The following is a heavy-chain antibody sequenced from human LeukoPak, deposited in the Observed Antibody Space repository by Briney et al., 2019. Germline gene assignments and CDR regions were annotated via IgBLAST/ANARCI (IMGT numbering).Heavy chain of an antibody. CDR1: GLTFSSYA. V-gene: IGHV3-23*01. CDR2: FSASGANT. Sequence: GGSLRLSCAASGLTFSSYAMGWVRQAPGKGLEWVSVFSASGANTYYADSVRGRFTISRDNSKNTLYLHMNGLRAEDTAFYYCARSPMSTLKSFDSWGQGTLVTVSS. D-gene: IGHD3-16*01. J-gene: IGHJ4*02. CDR3: ARSPMSTLKSFDS.